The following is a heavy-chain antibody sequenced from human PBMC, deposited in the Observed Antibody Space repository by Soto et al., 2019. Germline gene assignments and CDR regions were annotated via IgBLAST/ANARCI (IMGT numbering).Heavy chain of an antibody. CDR3: ATTLWDTDYYYYGMDV. CDR2: MNPNSGNT. J-gene: IGHJ6*02. V-gene: IGHV1-8*01. D-gene: IGHD1-26*01. CDR1: GYTFTSYD. Sequence: QVQLVQSGAEVKKPGASVKVSCKASGYTFTSYDINWVRQATGQGLEWMGWMNPNSGNTGYAQKFQGRVTMTRNTXIXXAYMELSSLRSEDTAVYYCATTLWDTDYYYYGMDVWGQGTTVTVS.